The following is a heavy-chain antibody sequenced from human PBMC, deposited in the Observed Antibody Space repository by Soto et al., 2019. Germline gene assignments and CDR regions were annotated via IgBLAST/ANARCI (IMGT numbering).Heavy chain of an antibody. CDR2: ISGSDDRT. CDR3: AKGAITSPYCCCDS. J-gene: IGHJ4*02. V-gene: IGHV3-23*01. Sequence: GWSLRLSCAASGFTFSTYSMSWVRQGPGKGLEWVSVISGSDDRTFYADSVKGRFTISRDNAKNTLYLQMNSLRAEDTAIYYCAKGAITSPYCCCDSCGQGTLVTVSS. D-gene: IGHD2-15*01. CDR1: GFTFSTYS.